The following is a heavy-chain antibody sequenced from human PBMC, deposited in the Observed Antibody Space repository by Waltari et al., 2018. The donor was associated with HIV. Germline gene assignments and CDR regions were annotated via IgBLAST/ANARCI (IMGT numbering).Heavy chain of an antibody. Sequence: EVLLVESGGGLVQHGGSLRLSCTAFGFKFHISWMSWVRQAPGKGLEWVANIKQDGSEKYYVDSVKGRFTISRDNAKNSLYLQMNSLRAEDTAMYYCATSRTFDYWGQGTLVTVSS. D-gene: IGHD2-2*01. V-gene: IGHV3-7*01. CDR2: IKQDGSEK. CDR3: ATSRTFDY. CDR1: GFKFHISW. J-gene: IGHJ4*02.